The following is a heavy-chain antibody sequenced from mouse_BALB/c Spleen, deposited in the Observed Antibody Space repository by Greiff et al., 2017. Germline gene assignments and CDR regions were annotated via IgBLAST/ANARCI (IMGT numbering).Heavy chain of an antibody. D-gene: IGHD2-4*01. J-gene: IGHJ4*01. Sequence: DVMLVESGGGLVQPGGSRKLSCAASGFTFSSFGMHWVRQAPEKGLEWVAYISSGSSTIYYADTVKGRFTISRDNPKNTLFLQMTSLRSEDTAMYYCARYDYDVGYAMDYWGQGTSVTVSS. V-gene: IGHV5-17*02. CDR2: ISSGSSTI. CDR1: GFTFSSFG. CDR3: ARYDYDVGYAMDY.